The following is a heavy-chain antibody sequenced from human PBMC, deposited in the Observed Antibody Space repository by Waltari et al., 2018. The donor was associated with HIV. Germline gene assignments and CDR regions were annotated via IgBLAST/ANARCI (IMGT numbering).Heavy chain of an antibody. D-gene: IGHD1-1*01. J-gene: IGHJ4*02. CDR1: GYTISELS. CDR3: TAGEPPGGY. Sequence: QVQLVQSGAAVKKPGAAVTVSCKVSGYTISELSMHWVRQAAGKGCECRGGFDLEEGEAIYAQKFQGRVTMTEDTSTDTAYMEVANLKFEDTAVYYCTAGEPPGGYWGQGTLVTVSS. V-gene: IGHV1-24*01. CDR2: FDLEEGEA.